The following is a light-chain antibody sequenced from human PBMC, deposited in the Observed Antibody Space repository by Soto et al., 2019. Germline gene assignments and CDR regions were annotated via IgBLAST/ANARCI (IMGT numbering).Light chain of an antibody. CDR1: SSDIGGYNY. CDR3: SSYTSSNTHVV. CDR2: DVS. J-gene: IGLJ2*01. Sequence: QSALTQPASVSGSPGQSITISCTGTSSDIGGYNYVSWYRQHPGKAPKLMIYDVSNRPSGVSNRFSGSKSGNTASQTISGLQAEDEADSYCSSYTSSNTHVVFGGGTQLTVL. V-gene: IGLV2-14*01.